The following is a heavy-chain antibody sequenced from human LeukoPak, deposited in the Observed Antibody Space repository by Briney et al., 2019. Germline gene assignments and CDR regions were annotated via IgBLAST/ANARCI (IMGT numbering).Heavy chain of an antibody. CDR3: ARASYYDSSRIDY. CDR1: GHSISSYY. V-gene: IGHV4-59*01. Sequence: SETLSLTCTVSGHSISSYYWSWIRQPPGKGLEWIGFIYYSGSTNYNPSPKSRVTISVDTSKNQFSLKLNSVTAADTAVYYCARASYYDSSRIDYWGQGTLVTVSS. D-gene: IGHD3-22*01. CDR2: IYYSGST. J-gene: IGHJ4*02.